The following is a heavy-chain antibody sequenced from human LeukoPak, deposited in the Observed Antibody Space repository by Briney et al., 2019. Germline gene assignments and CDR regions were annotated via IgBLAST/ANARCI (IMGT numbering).Heavy chain of an antibody. D-gene: IGHD1-26*01. CDR1: GLTFGIYA. CDR3: AKDTQRGSYGY. J-gene: IGHJ4*02. Sequence: GGSLRLSCAASGLTFGIYAMSWVRQAPGKGLEWVSDIDGSGVTTYYADSVKGRFTISRDNSKNTLYLQMNSLRAEDTAVYYCAKDTQRGSYGYWGQGTLVTVSS. V-gene: IGHV3-23*01. CDR2: IDGSGVTT.